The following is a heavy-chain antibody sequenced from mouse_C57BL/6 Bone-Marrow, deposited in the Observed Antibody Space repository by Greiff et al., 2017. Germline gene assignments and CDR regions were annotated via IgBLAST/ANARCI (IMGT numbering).Heavy chain of an antibody. CDR1: GYSFTGYY. CDR2: INPSTGGT. Sequence: EVKLKESGPELVKPGASVKISCKASGYSFTGYYMNWVKQSPEKSLEWIGEINPSTGGTTYNQKFKAKATLTVDKSSSTAYMQLKSLTSEDSAVYYCARGGVTTVVAHYFDYWGQGTTLTVSS. V-gene: IGHV1-42*01. CDR3: ARGGVTTVVAHYFDY. D-gene: IGHD1-1*01. J-gene: IGHJ2*01.